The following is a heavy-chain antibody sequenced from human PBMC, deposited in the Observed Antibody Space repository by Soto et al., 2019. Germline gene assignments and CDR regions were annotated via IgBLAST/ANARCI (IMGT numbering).Heavy chain of an antibody. CDR1: GGTFSSYA. D-gene: IGHD5-18*01. CDR2: IIPIFGTA. CDR3: ERGGRGYSYGPTYNWFDP. Sequence: QVQLVQSGAEVKKPGSSVKVSCKASGGTFSSYAISWVRQAPGQGLEWMGGIIPIFGTANYAQKFQGRVTITADKSTSTAYMELSSLRSEDTAVYYCERGGRGYSYGPTYNWFDPWGQGTLVTVSS. J-gene: IGHJ5*02. V-gene: IGHV1-69*06.